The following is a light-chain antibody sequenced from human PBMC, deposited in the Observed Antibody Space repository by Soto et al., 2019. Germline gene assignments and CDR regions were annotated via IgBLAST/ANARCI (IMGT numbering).Light chain of an antibody. J-gene: IGKJ4*01. CDR2: GAS. CDR1: QSLRSD. CDR3: QQLNSYPIAT. V-gene: IGKV3-15*01. Sequence: EIVMTQSPATLSVSPGERATLSCRPSQSLRSDLAWYQQKPGQAPRLLIYGASTRATDIPARFSGSGSGTEFTLTISSLQPEDFATYHCQQLNSYPIATFGGGTKVDIK.